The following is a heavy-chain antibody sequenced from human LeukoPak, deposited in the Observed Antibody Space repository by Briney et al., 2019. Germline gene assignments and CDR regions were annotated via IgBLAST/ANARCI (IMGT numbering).Heavy chain of an antibody. CDR3: ARLQSYSYGPIGY. CDR1: GFIFDDYG. D-gene: IGHD5-18*01. CDR2: INWNGGDT. Sequence: PGGSLRLSCAASGFIFDDYGMSAVRQAPGKGLEWVSGINWNGGDTGYADSVKGRFTISRDNAKNSLYLQMNSLRAEDTALYHCARLQSYSYGPIGYWGQGTLVTVSS. V-gene: IGHV3-20*01. J-gene: IGHJ4*02.